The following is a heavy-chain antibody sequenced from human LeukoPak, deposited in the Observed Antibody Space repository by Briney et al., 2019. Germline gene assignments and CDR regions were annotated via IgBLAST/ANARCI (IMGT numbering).Heavy chain of an antibody. CDR3: ARAVGYSWTLDF. V-gene: IGHV1-24*01. CDR1: GYTLTELS. Sequence: GASVKVSCKVSGYTLTELSMHWVRQAPGQGLEWMGGIIPVSDTRTYAQKFQGRVTITADRSTTTAYMELSRLKSEDTAVFYCARAVGYSWTLDFWGQGTLVTVSS. J-gene: IGHJ4*02. D-gene: IGHD2-21*01. CDR2: IIPVSDTR.